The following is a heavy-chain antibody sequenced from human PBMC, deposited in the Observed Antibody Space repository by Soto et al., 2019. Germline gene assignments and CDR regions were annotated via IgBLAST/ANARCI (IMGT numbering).Heavy chain of an antibody. D-gene: IGHD6-19*01. Sequence: QVQLVQSGAEVKKPGSSVKVSCKASGGTFSGYAISWVRQAPGQGLEWMGGIIPIFGTANYAQKFQGRVTITADESTSTAYMELSSLRSEDTAVYYCARARGGYSSGWYGGVGYWGQGTLVTVSS. V-gene: IGHV1-69*12. J-gene: IGHJ4*02. CDR3: ARARGGYSSGWYGGVGY. CDR1: GGTFSGYA. CDR2: IIPIFGTA.